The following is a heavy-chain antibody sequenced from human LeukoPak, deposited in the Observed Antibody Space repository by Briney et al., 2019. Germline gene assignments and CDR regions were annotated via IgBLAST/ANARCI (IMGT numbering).Heavy chain of an antibody. J-gene: IGHJ2*01. Sequence: SETLSLTCTVSGDSISSGGYSWSWIRQPPGKGLEWIGYISHSGNTYYNPSLKSRLTISVDNSNHHFSLQLTSLTAADTAVYYCARYSTTWPYWYFDLWGRGTLVTVSS. D-gene: IGHD2/OR15-2a*01. CDR1: GDSISSGGYS. CDR2: ISHSGNT. V-gene: IGHV4-30-2*01. CDR3: ARYSTTWPYWYFDL.